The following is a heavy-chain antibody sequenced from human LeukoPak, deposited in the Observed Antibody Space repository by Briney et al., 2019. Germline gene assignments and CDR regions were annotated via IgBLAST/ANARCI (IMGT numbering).Heavy chain of an antibody. J-gene: IGHJ4*02. D-gene: IGHD7-27*01. CDR1: GFTFSSYG. Sequence: GGSLRLSCAASGFTFSSYGMHWVRLAPGKGLEWVAVISYDGSNKYYADSVKGRFTISRDNSKNTLYLQMNSLRAEDTAVYYCATWASTDYWGQGTLVPVSS. CDR2: ISYDGSNK. V-gene: IGHV3-30*03. CDR3: ATWASTDY.